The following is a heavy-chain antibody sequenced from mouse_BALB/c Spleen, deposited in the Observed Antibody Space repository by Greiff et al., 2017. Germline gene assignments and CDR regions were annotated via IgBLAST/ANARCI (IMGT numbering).Heavy chain of an antibody. CDR2: INPYNGAT. J-gene: IGHJ1*01. Sequence: VQLQQSGPELVKPGASVKISCKASGYSFTGYYMHWVKQSHVKSLEWIGRINPYNGATSYNQNFKDKASLTVDKSSSTAYMALHSLTSEDSAVYYCARVRDWYFDVWGAGTTVTVSS. V-gene: IGHV1-31*01. CDR1: GYSFTGYY. CDR3: ARVRDWYFDV.